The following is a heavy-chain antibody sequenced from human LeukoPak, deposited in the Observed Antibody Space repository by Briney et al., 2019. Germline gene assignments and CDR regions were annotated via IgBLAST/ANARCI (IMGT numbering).Heavy chain of an antibody. V-gene: IGHV1-2*02. CDR3: ARVEVVGYFAWPTPVGLDY. Sequence: GASEKASCKASGYTFTGYYMHWVRQAPGQGLEWMGWINPNSGGTNYAQKFQGRLTMTGTSISTAYMELSRLRSDDTAVYYCARVEVVGYFAWPTPVGLDYWGQGTLVTVSS. J-gene: IGHJ4*02. CDR2: INPNSGGT. CDR1: GYTFTGYY. D-gene: IGHD3-9*01.